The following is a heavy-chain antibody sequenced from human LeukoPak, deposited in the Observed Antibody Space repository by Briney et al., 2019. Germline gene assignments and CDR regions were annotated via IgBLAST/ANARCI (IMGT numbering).Heavy chain of an antibody. CDR1: GFTFSSYW. J-gene: IGHJ6*03. V-gene: IGHV3-7*01. CDR3: ARDGQKGTYYDFWSGYFRYMDV. CDR2: IKQDGSEK. Sequence: SGGSLGLSCAASGFTFSSYWMSWVRQAPGKGLEWVANIKQDGSEKYYVDSVKGRFTISRDNAKNSLYLQMNSLRAEDTAVYYCARDGQKGTYYDFWSGYFRYMDVWGKGTTVTVSS. D-gene: IGHD3-3*01.